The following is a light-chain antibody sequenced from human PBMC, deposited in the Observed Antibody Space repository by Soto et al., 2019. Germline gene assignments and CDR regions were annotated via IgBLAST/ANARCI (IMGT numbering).Light chain of an antibody. CDR3: QQRDDLIT. CDR2: DAS. J-gene: IGKJ4*01. V-gene: IGKV3-11*01. Sequence: EIVLTQSPATLSVSPGERATLSCRASRSVSVYLDWYQQKSGQAPRLLIYDASKGATGIPARFSGSGSGTDFTLTISSLEPEDFAVYYCQQRDDLITFGGGTRVDIK. CDR1: RSVSVY.